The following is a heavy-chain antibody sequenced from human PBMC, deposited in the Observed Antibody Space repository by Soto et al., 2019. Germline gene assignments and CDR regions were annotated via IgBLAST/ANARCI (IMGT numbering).Heavy chain of an antibody. D-gene: IGHD2-2*01. CDR2: IYYSGSA. CDR1: GASISSSTYY. V-gene: IGHV4-39*01. CDR3: SGYCGSNACPTFSDY. Sequence: LSLTCTVSGASISSSTYYWAWIRQPPGKGLEWIGRIYYSGSAYYNPSLKSRVTISVDTSKNQFSLKLSSVTAADTAVYYCSGYCGSNACPTFSDYWGQGTLVTVSS. J-gene: IGHJ4*02.